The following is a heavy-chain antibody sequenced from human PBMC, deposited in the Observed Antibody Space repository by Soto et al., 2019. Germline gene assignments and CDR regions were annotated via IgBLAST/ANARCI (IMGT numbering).Heavy chain of an antibody. CDR3: ARDRFPVTIHYYYYYGMDV. CDR1: GFTFSSYT. J-gene: IGHJ6*02. D-gene: IGHD4-4*01. V-gene: IGHV3-30-3*01. Sequence: QVQLVESGGGVVQPGRSLRLSCAASGFTFSSYTMHWVRQAPGKGLEWVAVISYDGSNKYYADSVKGRFTISRDNSKNTLYLQMNSLRAEDTAVYHCARDRFPVTIHYYYYYGMDVWGQGTTVTVSS. CDR2: ISYDGSNK.